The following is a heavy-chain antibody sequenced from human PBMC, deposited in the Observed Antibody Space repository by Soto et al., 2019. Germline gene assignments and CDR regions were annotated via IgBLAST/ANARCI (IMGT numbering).Heavy chain of an antibody. CDR1: GGTFSSYA. CDR2: IIPIFGTA. D-gene: IGHD1-1*01. V-gene: IGHV1-69*06. J-gene: IGHJ6*02. Sequence: QVQLVQSGAEVKKPGSSVKVSCKASGGTFSSYAISWVRQAPGQGLEWMGGIIPIFGTANYAQKFQGRVTITAANSTSTAYLELSSLRSEDTAVYYCASARGGTGFAGGGYYYYYGMDVWGQGTTVTVSS. CDR3: ASARGGTGFAGGGYYYYYGMDV.